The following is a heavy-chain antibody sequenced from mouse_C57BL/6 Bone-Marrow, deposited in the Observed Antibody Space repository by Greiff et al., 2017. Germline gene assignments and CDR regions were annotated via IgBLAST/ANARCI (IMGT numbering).Heavy chain of an antibody. CDR1: GYTFTSYW. J-gene: IGHJ1*03. V-gene: IGHV1-64*01. CDR2: IHPNSGST. D-gene: IGHD1-1*01. CDR3: ARTPYYYGRRSWYFDV. Sequence: VQLQQPGAELVKPGASVKLSCKASGYTFTSYWMHWVKQRPGQGLEWIGMIHPNSGSTNYNEKFKSKATLTADKSSSTASLQLSSLTSEDSAVYHYARTPYYYGRRSWYFDVWGTGTTVTVSS.